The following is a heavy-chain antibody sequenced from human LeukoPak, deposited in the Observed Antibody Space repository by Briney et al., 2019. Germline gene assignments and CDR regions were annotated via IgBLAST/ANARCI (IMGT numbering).Heavy chain of an antibody. CDR1: GFTFSSYS. Sequence: GGSLRLSCAASGFTFSSYSMNWVRQAPGKGLEWVSYISSSSSTMYYADSVKGRFTISRDNAKNSLYLQMNSLRAEDTAVYYCARDPGTGTTWDWFDPWGQGTLVTVSS. V-gene: IGHV3-48*01. J-gene: IGHJ5*02. CDR2: ISSSSSTM. CDR3: ARDPGTGTTWDWFDP. D-gene: IGHD1-7*01.